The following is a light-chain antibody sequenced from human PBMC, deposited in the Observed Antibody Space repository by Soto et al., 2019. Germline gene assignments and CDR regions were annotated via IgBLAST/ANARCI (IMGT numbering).Light chain of an antibody. CDR2: GAS. CDR3: GQYNKWATLT. V-gene: IGKV3-15*01. J-gene: IGKJ4*01. CDR1: QSVSSN. Sequence: EIVMTPSPATLSVSPGERATLSCRASQSVSSNLAWYQQKPGQAPRLLIYGASTRATGIPARFSGSGSGTEFTLTIRRLRSEEFAVYCCGQYNKWATLTFGGG.